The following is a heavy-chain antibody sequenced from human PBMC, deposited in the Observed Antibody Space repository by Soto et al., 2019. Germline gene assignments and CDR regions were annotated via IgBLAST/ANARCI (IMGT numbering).Heavy chain of an antibody. D-gene: IGHD3-22*01. V-gene: IGHV3-23*01. CDR1: GFTFSSYA. CDR3: AKVLPAIYDRSMGNAFDI. CDR2: ISGSGGST. Sequence: GGSLRLSCAASGFTFSSYAMSWVRQAPGKGLEWVSAISGSGGSTYYADSVKGRFTISRDNSKNTLYLQMNSLRAEDTAVYYCAKVLPAIYDRSMGNAFDIWGQGTMVTVSS. J-gene: IGHJ3*02.